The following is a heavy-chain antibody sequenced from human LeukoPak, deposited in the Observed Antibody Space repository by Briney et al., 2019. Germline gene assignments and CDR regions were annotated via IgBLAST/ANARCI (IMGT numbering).Heavy chain of an antibody. Sequence: SETLSLTCTVSGGSISSYYGSWIRQPAGKGLEWIGRIYTSGSTNYNPSLKSRVTISVDTSKTQFSLKLSSVTAAETAVYYCARHDGHSGSYLPSRVDSWGQGTLVTVSS. J-gene: IGHJ4*02. CDR1: GGSISSYY. V-gene: IGHV4-4*07. CDR3: ARHDGHSGSYLPSRVDS. D-gene: IGHD1-26*01. CDR2: IYTSGST.